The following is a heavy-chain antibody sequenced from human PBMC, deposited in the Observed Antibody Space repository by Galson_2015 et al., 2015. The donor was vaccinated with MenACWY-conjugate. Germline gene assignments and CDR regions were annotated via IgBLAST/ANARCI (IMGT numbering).Heavy chain of an antibody. D-gene: IGHD3-22*01. CDR3: ARPLSSGSYFDY. J-gene: IGHJ4*02. Sequence: SLRLSCAASGFTFSNYGMNWVRQAPGKGLEWVSTVRSGGDNTIYADSVNGRVTISRDESNNTLHMQMDSLRAEDTAVYYCARPLSSGSYFDYWGQGSLVTVSS. CDR2: VRSGGDNT. CDR1: GFTFSNYG. V-gene: IGHV3-23*01.